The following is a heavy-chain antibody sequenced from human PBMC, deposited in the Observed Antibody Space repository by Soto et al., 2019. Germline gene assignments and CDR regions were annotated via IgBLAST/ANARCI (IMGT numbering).Heavy chain of an antibody. D-gene: IGHD3-10*01. Sequence: QVQLVQSGAEVKKPGASVKVSCKASGYTFRNYSISWVRQAPGQGLEWMGWISAYNGNIKFAQKVQGRVTMTTDTITSTSYMGLRSWSSDDTAVYEGAGDPPGEGAAMFDLWGQGTLVTVS. CDR3: AGDPPGEGAAMFDL. V-gene: IGHV1-18*01. CDR1: GYTFRNYS. CDR2: ISAYNGNI. J-gene: IGHJ5*02.